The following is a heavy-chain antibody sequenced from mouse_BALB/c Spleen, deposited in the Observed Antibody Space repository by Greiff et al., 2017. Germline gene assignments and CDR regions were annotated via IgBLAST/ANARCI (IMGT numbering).Heavy chain of an antibody. Sequence: EVKLVESGGGLVQPGGSLRLSCATSGFTFSDFYMEWVRQPPGKRLEWIAASRNKANDYTTEYSASVKGRFIVSRDTSQSILYLQMNALRAEDTAIYYCARDRGTVVAEDAMDDWGQGTSVTVSS. D-gene: IGHD1-1*01. CDR1: GFTFSDFY. J-gene: IGHJ4*01. V-gene: IGHV7-1*02. CDR3: ARDRGTVVAEDAMDD. CDR2: SRNKANDYTT.